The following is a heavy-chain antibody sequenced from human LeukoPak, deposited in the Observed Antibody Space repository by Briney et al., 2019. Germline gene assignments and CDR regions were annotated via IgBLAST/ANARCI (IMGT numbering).Heavy chain of an antibody. D-gene: IGHD3-10*01. CDR3: ARGRFGELSVATFDI. Sequence: PGRSLRLSCAVSGFTFNNYGMHWVRQAPGKGVEGVALIWYEGTNKYYGDSVSGRFTISRDNSKNTLYLQKNSLRAEDTAVYYCARGRFGELSVATFDIWGQGTMVTVSS. CDR1: GFTFNNYG. V-gene: IGHV3-33*01. CDR2: IWYEGTNK. J-gene: IGHJ3*02.